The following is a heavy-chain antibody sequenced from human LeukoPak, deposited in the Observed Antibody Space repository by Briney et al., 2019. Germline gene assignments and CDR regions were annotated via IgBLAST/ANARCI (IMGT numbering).Heavy chain of an antibody. V-gene: IGHV3-23*01. CDR1: GFTFSSYA. D-gene: IGHD3-10*01. Sequence: GGPLRLSCAASGFTFSSYAMSWVRQAPGKGLEWVSAISGSGGSTYYADSVKGRFTISRDNSKNTLYLQMNSLRAEDTAVYYCAKDLVRGVIPYYFDYWGQGTLVTVSS. CDR3: AKDLVRGVIPYYFDY. J-gene: IGHJ4*02. CDR2: ISGSGGST.